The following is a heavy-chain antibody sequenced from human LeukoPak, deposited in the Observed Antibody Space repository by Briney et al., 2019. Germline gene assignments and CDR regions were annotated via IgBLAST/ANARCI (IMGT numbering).Heavy chain of an antibody. CDR1: GFTFSSYG. Sequence: GGSLRLSCAASGFTFSSYGMHWVRQAPGKGLEWVAVISYDGSNKYYADSVKGRFTISRDNSKNTLYLQMNSLRAEDTAVYYCAKDTPQWELRFGFDHWGQGTLVTVSS. D-gene: IGHD1-26*01. V-gene: IGHV3-30*18. CDR2: ISYDGSNK. J-gene: IGHJ4*02. CDR3: AKDTPQWELRFGFDH.